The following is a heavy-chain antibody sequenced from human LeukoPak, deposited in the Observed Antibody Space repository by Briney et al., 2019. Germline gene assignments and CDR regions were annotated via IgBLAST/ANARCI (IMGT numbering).Heavy chain of an antibody. J-gene: IGHJ5*02. CDR2: MYNSGTA. Sequence: KPSETLSLTCTVSGGPISRSSYSWGWVRQPPGKGLEWIGSMYNSGTAYYNSSLKSRVTISVDTSKNQFSLKLNSVTATDTATYYCARHRRGSGSNWFDPWGQGTLVTVSS. CDR3: ARHRRGSGSNWFDP. D-gene: IGHD1-14*01. V-gene: IGHV4-39*01. CDR1: GGPISRSSYS.